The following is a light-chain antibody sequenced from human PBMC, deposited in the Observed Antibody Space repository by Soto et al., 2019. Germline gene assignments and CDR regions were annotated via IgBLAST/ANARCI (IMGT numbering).Light chain of an antibody. CDR2: DAT. Sequence: DIQLTQSPPSLSASIGNRVTITCQATQDISIFLNWYQQKPGKAPELLIYDATILETGVPSRFSGSGSGTDFTFTISGLQTEDLATYYCQQLHDLPITFGQGTRLEIK. J-gene: IGKJ5*01. CDR1: QDISIF. V-gene: IGKV1-33*01. CDR3: QQLHDLPIT.